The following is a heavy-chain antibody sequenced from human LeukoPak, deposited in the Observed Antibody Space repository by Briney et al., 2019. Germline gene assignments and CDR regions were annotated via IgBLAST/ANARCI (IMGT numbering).Heavy chain of an antibody. D-gene: IGHD6-13*01. CDR1: GFTFSTYG. J-gene: IGHJ4*02. CDR2: IWYDGSDI. V-gene: IGHV3-33*01. Sequence: PGRSLRLSRAASGFTFSTYGMHWVRQAPGKGLEWVAVIWYDGSDIYYADSVKGRFTISRDKSKNTLYLQMNSLRAEDTAVYYCARYSSSWYSIDYWGQGTLVTVSS. CDR3: ARYSSSWYSIDY.